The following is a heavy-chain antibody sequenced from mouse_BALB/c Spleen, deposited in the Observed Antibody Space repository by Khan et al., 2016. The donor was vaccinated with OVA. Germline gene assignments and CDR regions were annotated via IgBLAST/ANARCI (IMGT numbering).Heavy chain of an antibody. Sequence: EVQLQESGPELMKPGASVNISCKASGYSFTSYYIHWVKQSHGQSLEWIGYIDPFNGGTNYNQKFKGKATLTVDKSSSTAYMHLSSLTSEDSAVYYCTRLGTTGWFAYWGQGTLVTVSA. J-gene: IGHJ3*01. CDR2: IDPFNGGT. D-gene: IGHD2-13*01. CDR3: TRLGTTGWFAY. V-gene: IGHV1S135*01. CDR1: GYSFTSYY.